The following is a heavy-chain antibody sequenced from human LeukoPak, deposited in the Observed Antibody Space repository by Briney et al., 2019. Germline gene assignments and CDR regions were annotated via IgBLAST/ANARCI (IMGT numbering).Heavy chain of an antibody. J-gene: IGHJ4*02. CDR2: IDPRNDFT. CDR1: GYTFSSYY. V-gene: IGHV1-46*01. D-gene: IGHD2-21*01. CDR3: ARQGSRLSLGGYGY. Sequence: GASVKVSCKASGYTFSSYYIHWVRQAPGQGLEFMGMIDPRNDFTRSAPKFQGRITLTSDTSSTTIYMELTSLRYEDTAVYYCARQGSRLSLGGYGYRGRGTLVTVSS.